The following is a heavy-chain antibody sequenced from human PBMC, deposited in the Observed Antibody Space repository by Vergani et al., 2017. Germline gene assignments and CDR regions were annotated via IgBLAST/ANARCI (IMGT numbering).Heavy chain of an antibody. CDR2: IYWDDDK. V-gene: IGHV2-5*02. CDR1: GFSLSTSGVG. CDR3: AHRPGLRWFGERNWFDP. Sequence: QITLKESGPTLVKPTQTLTLTCTFSGFSLSTSGVGVGWIRQPPGKALEWLALIYWDDDKRYSPSLKSRLTITKDTSKNQVVLTMSNMDPVDTATYYSAHRPGLRWFGERNWFDPWGQGTLVTVSS. D-gene: IGHD3-10*01. J-gene: IGHJ5*02.